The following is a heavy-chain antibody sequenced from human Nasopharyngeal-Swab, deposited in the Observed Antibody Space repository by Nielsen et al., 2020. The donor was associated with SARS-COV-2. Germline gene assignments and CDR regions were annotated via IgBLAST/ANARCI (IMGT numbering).Heavy chain of an antibody. J-gene: IGHJ4*02. D-gene: IGHD3-10*01. CDR3: ARVPLGRVRGVNLFDY. Sequence: WIRQPPGKGLEWIGEINHSGSTNYNPSLKSRVTISVDTSKNQFSRKLSSVTAADTAVYYCARVPLGRVRGVNLFDYWGQGTLVTVSS. CDR2: INHSGST. V-gene: IGHV4-34*01.